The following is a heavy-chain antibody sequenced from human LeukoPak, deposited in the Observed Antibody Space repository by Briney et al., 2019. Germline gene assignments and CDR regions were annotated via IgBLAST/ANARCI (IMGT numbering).Heavy chain of an antibody. CDR3: AKDVRVGGGGMDV. CDR1: GFTFSRFT. Sequence: PGGSLRLSCAASGFTFSRFTINWVRQAPGKGLEWVSGISGSDSSTYYADSVKGRFTISRDNSKNTLYLQMNSLRAEDTAVYYCAKDVRVGGGGMDVWGQGTPVTVSS. CDR2: ISGSDSST. V-gene: IGHV3-23*01. D-gene: IGHD1-26*01. J-gene: IGHJ6*02.